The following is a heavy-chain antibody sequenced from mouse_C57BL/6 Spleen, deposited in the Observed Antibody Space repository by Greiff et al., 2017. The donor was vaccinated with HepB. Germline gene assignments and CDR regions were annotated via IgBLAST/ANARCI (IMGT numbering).Heavy chain of an antibody. CDR3: AREGLDYGSSYGGLDYAMDY. CDR1: FYAFSSSW. V-gene: IGHV1-82*01. CDR2: IYPGDGDT. J-gene: IGHJ4*01. Sequence: HLHHSLPALFNPVASLNISCNSSFYAFSSSWMNWVKQSPGKGLEWIGRIYPGDGDTNYNGKFKGKTTLTADKSSSTAYMQLSSLTSEDSAVYFCAREGLDYGSSYGGLDYAMDYWGQGTSVTVSS. D-gene: IGHD1-1*01.